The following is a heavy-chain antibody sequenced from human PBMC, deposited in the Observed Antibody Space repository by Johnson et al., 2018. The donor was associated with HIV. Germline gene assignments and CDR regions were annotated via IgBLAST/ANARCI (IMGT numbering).Heavy chain of an antibody. CDR2: SGQVSDT. V-gene: IGHV3-13*01. D-gene: IGHD5-24*01. CDR1: GFIFRSYD. J-gene: IGHJ3*02. CDR3: ARESRDGPNLRAFDI. Sequence: VQLVESGGGVVQPGRSLRLSCAASGFIFRSYDMHWVRQTAGIGLEWVSASGQVSDTYYSDSVKGRFSMSRENVKNSLYLQMNNLRAGDTAVYFGARESRDGPNLRAFDIWGQGTTVIVSS.